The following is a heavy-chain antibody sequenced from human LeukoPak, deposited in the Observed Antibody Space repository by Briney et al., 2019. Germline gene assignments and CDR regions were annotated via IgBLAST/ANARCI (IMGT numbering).Heavy chain of an antibody. J-gene: IGHJ5*02. CDR2: IYPGDSDT. Sequence: GESLKISCKGSGYSFTSYWIGWVRQMPRKGLEWMGIIYPGDSDTRYSPSFQGQVTISADKSISTAYLQWSSLKASDTAMYYCARGLGSGGGDYVWFDPWGQGTLVTVSS. CDR3: ARGLGSGGGDYVWFDP. V-gene: IGHV5-51*01. CDR1: GYSFTSYW. D-gene: IGHD4-17*01.